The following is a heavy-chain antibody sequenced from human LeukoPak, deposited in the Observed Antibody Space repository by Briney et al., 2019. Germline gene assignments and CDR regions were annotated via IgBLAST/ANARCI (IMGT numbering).Heavy chain of an antibody. V-gene: IGHV3-23*01. CDR2: ISGSGGST. CDR1: GFTFSSYG. J-gene: IGHJ4*02. Sequence: GGSLRLSCAASGFTFSSYGMSWVRQAPGKGLEWVSVISGSGGSTYYADSVKGRFTISRDNSKNTLYLQMNSLRAEDTAVYYCAKSRGSGSSYYFDYWGQGTLVTVSS. D-gene: IGHD3-10*01. CDR3: AKSRGSGSSYYFDY.